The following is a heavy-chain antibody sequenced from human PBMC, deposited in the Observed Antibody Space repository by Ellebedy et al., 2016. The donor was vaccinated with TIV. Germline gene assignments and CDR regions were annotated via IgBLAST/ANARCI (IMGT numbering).Heavy chain of an antibody. J-gene: IGHJ3*02. D-gene: IGHD5-24*01. CDR1: GTVISRFY. V-gene: IGHV4-59*05. Sequence: MPSETLSLTCSVSGTVISRFYWSWIRQPPGKGLEWIGSIYYGGSTYYNPSLKSRVTISVYTSKNQVSLKLSSVTAADTAVYYCAKDLGGGWLQFLGFDVFDIWGQGTMVTVSS. CDR2: IYYGGST. CDR3: AKDLGGGWLQFLGFDVFDI.